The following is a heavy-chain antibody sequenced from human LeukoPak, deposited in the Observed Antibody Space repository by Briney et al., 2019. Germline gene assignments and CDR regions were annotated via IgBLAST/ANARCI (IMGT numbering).Heavy chain of an antibody. Sequence: PGGSLRLSCAASGFTFSGYAMSWVRQAPGKGLEWVSAISGSGGSTYYADSVKGRFTISRDNSKNTLYLQMNSLRAEDTAVYYCAKNTGSGYSSGWYVGYFDYWGQGTLVTVSS. D-gene: IGHD6-19*01. CDR1: GFTFSGYA. V-gene: IGHV3-23*01. CDR3: AKNTGSGYSSGWYVGYFDY. J-gene: IGHJ4*02. CDR2: ISGSGGST.